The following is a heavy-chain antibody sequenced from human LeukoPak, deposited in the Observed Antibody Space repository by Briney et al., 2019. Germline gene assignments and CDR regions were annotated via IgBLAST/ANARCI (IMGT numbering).Heavy chain of an antibody. CDR1: GFTCSSYW. CDR2: IKQDGSEK. J-gene: IGHJ4*02. Sequence: GGSLRLSCAASGFTCSSYWMSWVGQAPGKGLEWVANIKQDGSEKYYVDSVKGRFTISRDNAKNSLYLQMNSLRAEDTAVYYCARIRRGWSQNWDYWGQGTLVTVSS. D-gene: IGHD6-19*01. V-gene: IGHV3-7*01. CDR3: ARIRRGWSQNWDY.